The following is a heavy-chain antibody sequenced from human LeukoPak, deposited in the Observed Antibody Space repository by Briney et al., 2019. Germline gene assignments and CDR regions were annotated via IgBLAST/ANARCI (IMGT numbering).Heavy chain of an antibody. J-gene: IGHJ4*02. Sequence: PSETLSLTCTVSGGSISSSSYYWGWIRQPPGKGLEWIGSIYYSGSTYYNPSLKSRVTISVDTSKNQFSLKLSSVTAADTAVYYCARESSSSCHWDYWGQGTLVTVSS. CDR2: IYYSGST. CDR3: ARESSSSCHWDY. CDR1: GGSISSSSYY. D-gene: IGHD6-13*01. V-gene: IGHV4-39*07.